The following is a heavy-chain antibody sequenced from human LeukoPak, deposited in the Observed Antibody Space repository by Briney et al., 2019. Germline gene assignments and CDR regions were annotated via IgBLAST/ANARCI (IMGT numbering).Heavy chain of an antibody. Sequence: SETLSLTCTVSGGSISSYYWSWIRQPPGKGLEWIGYIYYSGSTNYNPSFKSRVPISVDTSKNQFSLKLSSVTAADTAVYYCASSYYDYVWGSYRVDYWGQGTLVTVSS. CDR2: IYYSGST. V-gene: IGHV4-59*08. CDR1: GGSISSYY. CDR3: ASSYYDYVWGSYRVDY. J-gene: IGHJ4*02. D-gene: IGHD3-16*02.